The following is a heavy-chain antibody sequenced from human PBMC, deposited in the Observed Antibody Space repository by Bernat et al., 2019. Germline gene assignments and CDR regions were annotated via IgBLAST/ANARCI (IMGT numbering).Heavy chain of an antibody. CDR2: ISSSGSTI. V-gene: IGHV3-11*01. CDR3: ARGDHIVVVPAAITAAFDI. J-gene: IGHJ3*02. CDR1: GFTFSDYY. D-gene: IGHD2-2*02. Sequence: QVQLVESGGGLVKPGGSLRLSCAASGFTFSDYYMSWIRQAPGKGLEWVSYISSSGSTIYYADSVKGRFTISRDNAKKSLYLQMNSLRAEDTAVYYCARGDHIVVVPAAITAAFDIWGQGTMVTVSS.